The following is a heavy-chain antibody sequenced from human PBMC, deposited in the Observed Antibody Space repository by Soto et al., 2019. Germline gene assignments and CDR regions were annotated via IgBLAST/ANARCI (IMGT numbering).Heavy chain of an antibody. J-gene: IGHJ2*01. V-gene: IGHV3-23*01. Sequence: PGGSLRLSCAASGFTFSSYAMSWVRQAPGKGLEWVSAISGSGGSTYYADAVKGRFTISRDNSKNTLYLQMNSLRAEDTAVYYCAKGFSSGYYSNWYFDLWGRGTLVTVSS. D-gene: IGHD3-22*01. CDR2: ISGSGGST. CDR1: GFTFSSYA. CDR3: AKGFSSGYYSNWYFDL.